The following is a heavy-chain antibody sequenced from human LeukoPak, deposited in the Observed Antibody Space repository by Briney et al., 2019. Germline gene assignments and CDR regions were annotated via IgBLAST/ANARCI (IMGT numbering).Heavy chain of an antibody. Sequence: PSETLSLTCTVSGGSISNSNYYWGWIRQPPGKGLEWIGSIYYSGSTYYNPSLKSRVTISVDTSKNQFSLKLSSVTAADTAVYYCARRRFSLDWGQGTLVTVSS. CDR1: GGSISNSNYY. CDR3: ARRRFSLD. D-gene: IGHD2/OR15-2a*01. V-gene: IGHV4-39*01. J-gene: IGHJ4*02. CDR2: IYYSGST.